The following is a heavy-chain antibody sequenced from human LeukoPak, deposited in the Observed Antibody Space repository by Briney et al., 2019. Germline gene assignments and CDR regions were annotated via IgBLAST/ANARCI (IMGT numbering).Heavy chain of an antibody. D-gene: IGHD2-2*01. V-gene: IGHV4-39*07. CDR1: GGSISGSSYY. CDR3: ARDWGYCSSTSCLMGNWFDP. Sequence: SETLSLTCTVSGGSISGSSYYWGWIRRPPGKGLGWFGSIYYSGSTYYNPSLKSRVTISVDTSKNQFSLKLSSVTAADTAVYYCARDWGYCSSTSCLMGNWFDPWGQGTLVTVSS. J-gene: IGHJ5*02. CDR2: IYYSGST.